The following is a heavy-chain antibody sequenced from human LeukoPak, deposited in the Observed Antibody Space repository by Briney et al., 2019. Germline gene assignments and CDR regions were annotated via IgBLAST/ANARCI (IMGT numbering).Heavy chain of an antibody. CDR2: IYYSGNT. D-gene: IGHD1-1*01. J-gene: IGHJ5*02. Sequence: PSETLSLTCTVSGGSISSYYWSWIRQPPGKGLEWIGYIYYSGNTNDNPSLKSRVTISIDTSKNQFSLKLSSVTAADTAVYYCAREGTSGTHLNWFDPWGQGTLVTVSS. V-gene: IGHV4-59*01. CDR3: AREGTSGTHLNWFDP. CDR1: GGSISSYY.